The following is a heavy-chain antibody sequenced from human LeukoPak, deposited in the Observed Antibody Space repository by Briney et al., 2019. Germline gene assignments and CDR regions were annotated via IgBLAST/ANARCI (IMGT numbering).Heavy chain of an antibody. Sequence: PGGSLRLSCAASGFTVSSNYMSWVRQAPGKGLEWVSVLYGGGSTYYADSVKGRFTISRDNSKNTLYLQMNSLRGEDTAVYYCARGGTPGYSTGWLDDLGQGALVTVSS. J-gene: IGHJ4*02. D-gene: IGHD6-19*01. CDR2: LYGGGST. V-gene: IGHV3-53*05. CDR3: ARGGTPGYSTGWLDD. CDR1: GFTVSSNY.